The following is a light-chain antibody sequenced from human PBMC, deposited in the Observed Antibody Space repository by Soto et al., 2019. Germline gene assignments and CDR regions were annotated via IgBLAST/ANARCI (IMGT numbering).Light chain of an antibody. Sequence: DIQMTQSPSSLSASVGDRVTITCRASQSIRYYLNWYQQKPGKAPKLLIYAASSLQSGVPSRFSGSGSXTDFTLTISSLQPEDFAXYYCQQSYSTPQNTFGQGTKLEIK. CDR2: AAS. CDR1: QSIRYY. J-gene: IGKJ2*01. CDR3: QQSYSTPQNT. V-gene: IGKV1-39*01.